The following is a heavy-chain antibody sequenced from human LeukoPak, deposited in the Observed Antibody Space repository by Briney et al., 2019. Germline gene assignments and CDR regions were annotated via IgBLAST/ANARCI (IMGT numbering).Heavy chain of an antibody. Sequence: ASVKVSCKASGYTFTSYGISWVRQAPGQGLEWMGWISAYNGNTNYAQKLQGRVTMTTDTSTSTAYMELRSLRSDDTAVYYCARGRSYYDNSDYHETGFDYWGQGTLVTVSS. CDR2: ISAYNGNT. CDR3: ARGRSYYDNSDYHETGFDY. D-gene: IGHD3-22*01. J-gene: IGHJ4*02. CDR1: GYTFTSYG. V-gene: IGHV1-18*01.